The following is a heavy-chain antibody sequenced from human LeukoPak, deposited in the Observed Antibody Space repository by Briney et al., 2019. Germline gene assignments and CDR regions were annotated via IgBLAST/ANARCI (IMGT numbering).Heavy chain of an antibody. CDR1: GGSITSYY. CDR2: IYYSGST. D-gene: IGHD3-22*01. Sequence: SETLSLTCTVSGGSITSYYWNWIRQPPGRGLEWIGYIYYSGSTNYNPSLKSRVTISVDTSKNQFSLKLSSVTAADTAVYYCASQNYYDSSGYFYFQHWGQGTLVTVSS. V-gene: IGHV4-59*01. CDR3: ASQNYYDSSGYFYFQH. J-gene: IGHJ1*01.